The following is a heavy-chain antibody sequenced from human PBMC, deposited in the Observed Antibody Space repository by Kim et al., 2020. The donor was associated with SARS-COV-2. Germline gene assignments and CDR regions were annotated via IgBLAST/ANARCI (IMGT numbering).Heavy chain of an antibody. Sequence: GGSLRLSCAASGFTFSRYTMHWARQAPGKGLEWVAVISSDGSNKQYVDSVKGRFTISRDNSMNTVYLEMNSLRPEDTAVYFCAVGFIESLTGIEYWGQGTLVTVSS. CDR3: AVGFIESLTGIEY. CDR1: GFTFSRYT. J-gene: IGHJ4*02. CDR2: ISSDGSNK. D-gene: IGHD1-26*01. V-gene: IGHV3-30*04.